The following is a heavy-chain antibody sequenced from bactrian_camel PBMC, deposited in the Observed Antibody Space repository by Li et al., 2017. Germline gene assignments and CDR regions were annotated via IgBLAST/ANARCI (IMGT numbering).Heavy chain of an antibody. D-gene: IGHD3*01. CDR3: AAAKGLPDLLRGGYLSARSYNY. V-gene: IGHV3S1*01. CDR2: IYTGSGNT. CDR1: GYTYSRHC. Sequence: HVQLVESGGGSVQAGGSLRLSCAASGYTYSRHCMGWFRQAPGEEREGVARIYTGSGNTYYADSVKGRFTISQDNAKSTLYLQMNSLKSEDTAIYYCAAAKGLPDLLRGGYLSARSYNYWGRGTQVTVS. J-gene: IGHJ4*01.